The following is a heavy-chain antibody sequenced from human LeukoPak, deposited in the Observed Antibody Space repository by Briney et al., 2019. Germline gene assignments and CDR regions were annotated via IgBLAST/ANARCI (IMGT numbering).Heavy chain of an antibody. CDR2: ISSGSTI. D-gene: IGHD2-2*01. J-gene: IGHJ3*02. V-gene: IGHV3-11*01. Sequence: GGSLRLSCAASGFTFSDYYMSWIRQAPGKGLEWVSYISSGSTIYYADSVKGRFTISRDNAKNSLYLQMNSLRAEDTAVYYCARDSRSYCSSTSCSSSDAFDIWGQGTMVTVSS. CDR3: ARDSRSYCSSTSCSSSDAFDI. CDR1: GFTFSDYY.